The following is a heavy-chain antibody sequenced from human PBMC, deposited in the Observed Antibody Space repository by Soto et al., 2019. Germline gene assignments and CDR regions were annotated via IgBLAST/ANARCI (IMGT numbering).Heavy chain of an antibody. D-gene: IGHD1-26*01. CDR3: AKAGATNYYYYYGMDV. J-gene: IGHJ6*02. V-gene: IGHV1-69*13. Sequence: SVKVSCKASGGTFSSYAISWVRQAPGQGLEWMGGIIPIFGTANYAQKFQGRVTITADESTSTAYMELSSLRSEDTAVYYCAKAGATNYYYYYGMDVWGQGTMVTVSS. CDR1: GGTFSSYA. CDR2: IIPIFGTA.